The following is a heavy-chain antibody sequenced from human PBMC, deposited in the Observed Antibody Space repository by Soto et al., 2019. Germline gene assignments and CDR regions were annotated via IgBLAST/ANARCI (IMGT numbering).Heavy chain of an antibody. CDR2: ISSNGGST. CDR1: GFTFSSYA. Sequence: EVQLVESGGGLVQPGGSLRLSCAASGFTFSSYAMHWVRQAPGKGLEYVSAISSNGGSTYYANSVKGRFTISRDNSKNTLYLQMGSLRAEDMAVYYCSSSAALAEYFQHWGQGTLVTVSS. CDR3: SSSAALAEYFQH. V-gene: IGHV3-64*01. J-gene: IGHJ1*01.